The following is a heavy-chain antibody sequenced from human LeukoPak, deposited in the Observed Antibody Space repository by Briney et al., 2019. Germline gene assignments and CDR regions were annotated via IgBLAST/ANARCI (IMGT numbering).Heavy chain of an antibody. J-gene: IGHJ4*02. Sequence: PGGSLRLSCAASGFTFSSYAMSWVRQAPGKGLEWVSAISGSGGSTYYADSVKGRFTISRDNPKNTLYLQMNSLRAEDTAVYYCAKGSGRGSSGWYDYWGQGTLVTVSS. D-gene: IGHD6-19*01. CDR2: ISGSGGST. CDR1: GFTFSSYA. CDR3: AKGSGRGSSGWYDY. V-gene: IGHV3-23*01.